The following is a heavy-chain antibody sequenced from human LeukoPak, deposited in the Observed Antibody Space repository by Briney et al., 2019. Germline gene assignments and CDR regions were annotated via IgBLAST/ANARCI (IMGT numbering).Heavy chain of an antibody. J-gene: IGHJ4*02. Sequence: GGSLRLSCAASGFTFSTYWMSWVRQAPGKGLEWVANIKQDGSAKYYVDSVKGRFIISRDNAKNSLYLQMNSLRVEDTAVYYCARGPLSSFIDYWGQGTLVTVSS. D-gene: IGHD6-13*01. CDR1: GFTFSTYW. V-gene: IGHV3-7*01. CDR2: IKQDGSAK. CDR3: ARGPLSSFIDY.